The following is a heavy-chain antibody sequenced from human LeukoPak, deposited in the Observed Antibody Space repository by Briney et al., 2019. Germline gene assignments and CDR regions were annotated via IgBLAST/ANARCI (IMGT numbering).Heavy chain of an antibody. J-gene: IGHJ4*02. CDR1: GFTFSNAW. CDR2: IKSKTDGGTT. V-gene: IGHV3-15*01. Sequence: GGSLRLSCAASGFTFSNAWMSWVRQAPGKGLEWVGRIKSKTDGGTTDYAAPVKGRFTISRDDSKNTLYLQMNSLKTEDTAVYYCTTHLIAVASFDYWGQGTLVTVSS. CDR3: TTHLIAVASFDY. D-gene: IGHD6-19*01.